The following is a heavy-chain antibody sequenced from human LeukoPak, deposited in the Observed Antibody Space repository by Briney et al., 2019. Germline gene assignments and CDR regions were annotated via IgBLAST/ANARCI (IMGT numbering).Heavy chain of an antibody. J-gene: IGHJ3*02. CDR3: ANRYSSGYRRAFDI. Sequence: PSETLSLTCTVSGGSISSSSYYWGWIRQPPGKGLEWIGSIYYSGSTYYNPSLKSRVTISVDTSKNQFSLKLSSVTAADTAVYYCANRYSSGYRRAFDIWGQGTMVTVSS. V-gene: IGHV4-39*01. CDR1: GGSISSSSYY. D-gene: IGHD6-19*01. CDR2: IYYSGST.